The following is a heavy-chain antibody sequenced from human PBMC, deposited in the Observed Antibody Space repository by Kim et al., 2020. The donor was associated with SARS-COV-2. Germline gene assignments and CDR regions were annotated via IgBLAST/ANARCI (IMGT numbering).Heavy chain of an antibody. CDR1: GGSISSYY. D-gene: IGHD3-10*01. J-gene: IGHJ4*02. V-gene: IGHV4-59*13. Sequence: SETLSLTCTVSGGSISSYYWSWIRQPPGKGLEWIGYIYYSGSTNYNPSLKSRVTISVDTSKNQFSLKLSSVTAADTAVYYCARDPQLGILDYWGQGTLVTVSS. CDR2: IYYSGST. CDR3: ARDPQLGILDY.